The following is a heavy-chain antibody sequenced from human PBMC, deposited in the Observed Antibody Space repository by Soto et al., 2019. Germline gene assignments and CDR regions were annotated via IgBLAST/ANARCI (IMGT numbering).Heavy chain of an antibody. Sequence: GESLKISCKGSGYTFTNYWIGWVRQMPGKGLEWMGIIYPGDSDTKYNPSFQGQVTISADKSITTTYLRWTSLKASDTAIYYCAASIYYYGMDVWGQGTTVTVSS. CDR2: IYPGDSDT. CDR3: AASIYYYGMDV. J-gene: IGHJ6*02. CDR1: GYTFTNYW. V-gene: IGHV5-51*01.